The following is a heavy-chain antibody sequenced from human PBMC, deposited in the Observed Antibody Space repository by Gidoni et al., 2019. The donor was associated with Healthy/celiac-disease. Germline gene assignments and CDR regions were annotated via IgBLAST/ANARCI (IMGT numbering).Heavy chain of an antibody. CDR2: INHSGST. Sequence: QVQLQQWGAGLLKPSETLSLTCAVYGGSFSGYYWLWIRQPPGKGLEWIGEINHSGSTKYTPVRKSRVTISVDTSKNQFSLKLSSVTAADTAVYYCARFAAAWGWCDPWGQRTLVTVSS. D-gene: IGHD7-27*01. J-gene: IGHJ5*02. CDR1: GGSFSGYY. CDR3: ARFAAAWGWCDP. V-gene: IGHV4-34*01.